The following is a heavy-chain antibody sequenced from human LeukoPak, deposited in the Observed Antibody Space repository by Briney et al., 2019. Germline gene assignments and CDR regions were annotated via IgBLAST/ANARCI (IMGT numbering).Heavy chain of an antibody. D-gene: IGHD2-15*01. Sequence: GGSLRLSCAASGFTFSSYPMHWVRQAPGKGLEWVAVISYDGSNKYYADSVKGRFTISRDNSKNTLYLQMNSLRAEDTAVYYCARGYCSGGSCYHDYWGQGILVAVSS. CDR1: GFTFSSYP. CDR2: ISYDGSNK. CDR3: ARGYCSGGSCYHDY. J-gene: IGHJ4*02. V-gene: IGHV3-30-3*01.